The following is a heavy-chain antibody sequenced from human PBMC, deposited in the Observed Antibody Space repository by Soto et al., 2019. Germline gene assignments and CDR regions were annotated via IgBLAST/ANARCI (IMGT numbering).Heavy chain of an antibody. CDR2: INPNSGGT. J-gene: IGHJ6*02. V-gene: IGHV1-2*02. CDR3: ARDGGYCSGGSCYSGEGHYYYYGMDV. D-gene: IGHD2-15*01. Sequence: QVQLVQSGAEVKKPGASVKVSCKASGYTFTGYYMHWVRQAPGQGLEWMGWINPNSGGTNYAQKVQGRVTMTRDTSISTAYMELSRMRSDDTAVYYCARDGGYCSGGSCYSGEGHYYYYGMDVWGQGTTVTVSS. CDR1: GYTFTGYY.